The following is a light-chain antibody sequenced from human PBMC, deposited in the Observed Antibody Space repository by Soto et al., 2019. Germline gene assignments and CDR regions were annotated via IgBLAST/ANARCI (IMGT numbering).Light chain of an antibody. Sequence: EIVLTQSPATLSLSPGERATLSCRASQSVSRNLAWYQQKPGQAPRLLIYDASNRATGIPARFSGSGSGTDFTLTISSLEPEDFAVYYCQQRSNWPSITFGQGTRLEMK. CDR3: QQRSNWPSIT. J-gene: IGKJ5*01. V-gene: IGKV3-11*01. CDR1: QSVSRN. CDR2: DAS.